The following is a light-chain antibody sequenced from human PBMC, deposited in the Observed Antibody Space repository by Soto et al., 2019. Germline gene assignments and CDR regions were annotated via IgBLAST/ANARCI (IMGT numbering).Light chain of an antibody. CDR2: AAS. Sequence: DIQMTQSPSSLSASVGDRVTITCRASQSISSYLNWYQQKPGKAPNLLIYAASGLQSGVPSRFSGSGSGTDFTLTVSGLQAEDVAIYYCHQYFRSPLTFGGGTKV. CDR1: QSISSY. J-gene: IGKJ4*01. CDR3: HQYFRSPLT. V-gene: IGKV1-39*01.